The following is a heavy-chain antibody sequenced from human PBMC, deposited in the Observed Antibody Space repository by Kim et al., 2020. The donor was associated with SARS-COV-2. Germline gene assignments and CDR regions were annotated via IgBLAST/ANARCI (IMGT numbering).Heavy chain of an antibody. D-gene: IGHD3-3*01. CDR3: VRITDFWRNYHYYGMDV. J-gene: IGHJ6*01. CDR1: GFTFGDYA. Sequence: GGSLRLSCAASGFTFGDYAMHWVRQAPGKGLEWVSGINWNSDTINYADSVKGRFTISRDNAKNSLYLQMDSLRTEDTALYFCVRITDFWRNYHYYGMDV. V-gene: IGHV3-9*01. CDR2: INWNSDTI.